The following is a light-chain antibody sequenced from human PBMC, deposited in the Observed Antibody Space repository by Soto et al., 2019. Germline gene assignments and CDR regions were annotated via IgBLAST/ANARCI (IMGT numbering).Light chain of an antibody. CDR2: ENN. V-gene: IGLV1-51*02. Sequence: QSVLTQPPSVSAAPGQKVTISCSGSSSNIGNKYVSWYQQLPGTAPKLLIYENNKRPSGIPDRFSGSKSGTSATLGITGLQTGDEADYYCGTWDSSLSAGGVVFGGGTKLTVL. CDR1: SSNIGNKY. CDR3: GTWDSSLSAGGVV. J-gene: IGLJ2*01.